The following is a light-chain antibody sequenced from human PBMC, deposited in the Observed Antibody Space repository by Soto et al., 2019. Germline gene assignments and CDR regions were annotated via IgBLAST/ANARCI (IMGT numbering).Light chain of an antibody. CDR1: QSISSY. V-gene: IGKV1-39*01. CDR2: AAS. CDR3: QQSYSTPYT. Sequence: DIQMTQSPSSLSASVGDRVTITCRASQSISSYLNWYQQKPGKAPKLLIYAASSLQSGVPSRFCGSGSGTDFTLTISSLPPEDSATYYCQQSYSTPYTFGQGTTLEIK. J-gene: IGKJ2*01.